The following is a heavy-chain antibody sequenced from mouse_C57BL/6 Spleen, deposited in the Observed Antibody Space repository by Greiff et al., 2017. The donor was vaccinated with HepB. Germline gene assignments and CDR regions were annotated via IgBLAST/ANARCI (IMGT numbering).Heavy chain of an antibody. CDR2: IYPGDGDT. D-gene: IGHD1-1*01. CDR1: GYAFSSSW. Sequence: VMLVESGPELVKPGASVKISCKASGYAFSSSWMNWVKQRPGKGLEWIGRIYPGDGDTNYNGKFKGKATLTADKSTSTAYMQLSSLTSEDSAVYCCAREDYYGKGPWFAYWGQGTLVTVSA. CDR3: AREDYYGKGPWFAY. J-gene: IGHJ3*01. V-gene: IGHV1-82*01.